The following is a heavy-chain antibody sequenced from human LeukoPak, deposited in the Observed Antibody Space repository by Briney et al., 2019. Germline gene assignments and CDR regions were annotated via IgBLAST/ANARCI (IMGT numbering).Heavy chain of an antibody. CDR1: GYTFTSYY. CDR2: VNPSAGSA. V-gene: IGHV1-46*01. J-gene: IGHJ3*02. Sequence: ATVKVSCKASGYTFTSYYIHWVRQAPGQGLEWMGIVNPSAGSATYAQKFQGRVTMTRDTSTTTVYMELSSLRSEDTAVYYCARDIGTDAFDIWGQGTMVTVSS. CDR3: ARDIGTDAFDI. D-gene: IGHD1-26*01.